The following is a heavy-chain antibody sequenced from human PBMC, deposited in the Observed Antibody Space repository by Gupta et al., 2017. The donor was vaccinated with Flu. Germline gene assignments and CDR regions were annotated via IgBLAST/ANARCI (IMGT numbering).Heavy chain of an antibody. CDR2: IYSGGST. CDR3: ARVRWYYDSSEYAFDI. D-gene: IGHD3-22*01. CDR1: GFTVSSNY. Sequence: EVQLVESGGGLVQPGGSLRLSCAASGFTVSSNYMSWVRQAPGKGLEWVSVIYSGGSTYCADSVKGRFTISRHNSKNTLYLQMNSLRAEDTAVYYCARVRWYYDSSEYAFDIWGQGTMVTVSS. V-gene: IGHV3-53*04. J-gene: IGHJ3*02.